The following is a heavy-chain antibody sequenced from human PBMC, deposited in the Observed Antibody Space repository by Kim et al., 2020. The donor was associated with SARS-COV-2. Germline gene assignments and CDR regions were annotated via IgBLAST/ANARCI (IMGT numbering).Heavy chain of an antibody. D-gene: IGHD3-9*01. CDR3: ARVRLVTYYFDY. J-gene: IGHJ4*02. Sequence: YTPSCKGRVTISADKSISTAYLKWSSLKASDTAMYYCARVRLVTYYFDYWGQGTLVTVSS. V-gene: IGHV5-51*01.